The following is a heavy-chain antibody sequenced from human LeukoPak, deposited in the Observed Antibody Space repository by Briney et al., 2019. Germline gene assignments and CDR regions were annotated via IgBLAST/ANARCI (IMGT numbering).Heavy chain of an antibody. V-gene: IGHV3-48*01. CDR1: GFTFSGYS. CDR2: ISSSSSTI. Sequence: PGGSLRLSCAASGFTFSGYSMNWVRQAPGKGLEWVSYISSSSSTIYYADSVKGRFTISRDNAKNSLYLQMNSLRAEDTAVYYCARGHGSGSYYPDYWGQGTLVTVSS. CDR3: ARGHGSGSYYPDY. J-gene: IGHJ4*02. D-gene: IGHD3-10*01.